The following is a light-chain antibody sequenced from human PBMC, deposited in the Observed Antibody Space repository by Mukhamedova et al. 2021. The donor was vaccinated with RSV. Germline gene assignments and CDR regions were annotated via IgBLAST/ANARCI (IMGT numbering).Light chain of an antibody. Sequence: TCQGDSLRSYYASWYQQKPGQAPVLVIYGKNNRPSGIPDRFSGPSSGNTASLTITGAQAEDEADYYCNSRDSSGNHVVFGGGTKL. CDR3: NSRDSSGNHVV. J-gene: IGLJ2*01. CDR1: SLRSYY. CDR2: GKN. V-gene: IGLV3-19*01.